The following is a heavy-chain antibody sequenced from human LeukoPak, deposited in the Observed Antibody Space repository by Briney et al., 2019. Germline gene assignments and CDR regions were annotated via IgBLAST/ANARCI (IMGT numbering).Heavy chain of an antibody. CDR3: ARDGDGYSNYEYFDL. CDR1: GFTFSSYA. CDR2: ISYDGSNK. J-gene: IGHJ2*01. V-gene: IGHV3-30-3*01. Sequence: PGRSLRLSCAASGFTFSSYAMHWVRQAPGKGLEWVAVISYDGSNKYYADSVKGRFTISRGNSKNTLYLQMNSLRAEDTAVYYCARDGDGYSNYEYFDLWGRGTLVTVSS. D-gene: IGHD4-11*01.